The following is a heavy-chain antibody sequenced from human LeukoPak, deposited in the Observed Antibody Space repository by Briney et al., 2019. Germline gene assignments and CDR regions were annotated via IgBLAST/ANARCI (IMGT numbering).Heavy chain of an antibody. V-gene: IGHV4-34*01. CDR3: ARHAMVRGPFTRRRDWFDP. Sequence: SETLSLTCAVYGGSFSGYYWSWIRQPPGKGLEWIGEINHSGSTNYNPSLKSRVTISVDTSKNQFSLKLSSVTAADTAVYYCARHAMVRGPFTRRRDWFDPWGQGTLVTVSS. CDR2: INHSGST. CDR1: GGSFSGYY. J-gene: IGHJ5*02. D-gene: IGHD3-10*01.